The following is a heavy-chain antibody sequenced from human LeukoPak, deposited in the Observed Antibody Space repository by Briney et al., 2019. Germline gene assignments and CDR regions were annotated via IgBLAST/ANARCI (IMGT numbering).Heavy chain of an antibody. Sequence: SETLSLTCTVSGGSISSYYWSWIRQPPGKGLEWIGYIYYSGSTNYNPSLKSRVTISVDTSKNQFSLKLSSVTAADTAVYYCARHVHPPSYDYAWGSYRYTVPGSHAFDIWGQGTMVTVSS. J-gene: IGHJ3*02. CDR1: GGSISSYY. CDR2: IYYSGST. V-gene: IGHV4-59*08. CDR3: ARHVHPPSYDYAWGSYRYTVPGSHAFDI. D-gene: IGHD3-16*02.